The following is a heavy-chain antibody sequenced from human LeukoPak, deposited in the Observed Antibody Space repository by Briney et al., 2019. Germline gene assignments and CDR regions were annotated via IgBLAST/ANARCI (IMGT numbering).Heavy chain of an antibody. J-gene: IGHJ4*02. CDR2: IYHSGST. CDR3: ARRGMATIPAYFDY. CDR1: GGSISSGYY. V-gene: IGHV4-38-2*02. Sequence: SETLSLTCTVSGGSISSGYYWGWIRQPPGKGLEWIGYIYHSGSTYYNPSLKRRVTISVDRSKNQFSLKLSSVTAADTAVYYCARRGMATIPAYFDYWGQGTLVTVSS. D-gene: IGHD5-24*01.